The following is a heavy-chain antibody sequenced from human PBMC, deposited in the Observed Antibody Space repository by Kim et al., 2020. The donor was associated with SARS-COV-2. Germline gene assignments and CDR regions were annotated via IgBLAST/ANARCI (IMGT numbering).Heavy chain of an antibody. V-gene: IGHV1-3*01. Sequence: ASVNVSCKSSGFTFSDYAMYWVRQAPGQRLEWMGWINAGSGNTRYSQKFQGRVTITWDTSASTAYMDLTSLRFEDTAVYYCARERFGGSFDYWGQGTLVTVSS. CDR2: INAGSGNT. CDR3: ARERFGGSFDY. J-gene: IGHJ4*02. CDR1: GFTFSDYA. D-gene: IGHD3-10*01.